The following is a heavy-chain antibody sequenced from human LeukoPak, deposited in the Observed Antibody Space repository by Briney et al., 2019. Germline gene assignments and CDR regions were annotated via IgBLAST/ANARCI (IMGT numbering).Heavy chain of an antibody. CDR2: ISGGSSYI. CDR3: ARDHSSSYYSYDF. J-gene: IGHJ4*02. Sequence: GGSLRLSCAASGFIFSSYNMNWVRQAPGKGLEWVSSISGGSSYIYYAYSVEGRFTISRDNAKNSLYLQMDSLRADDTAVYYCARDHSSSYYSYDFWGQGALVTVSS. CDR1: GFIFSSYN. V-gene: IGHV3-21*01. D-gene: IGHD6-13*01.